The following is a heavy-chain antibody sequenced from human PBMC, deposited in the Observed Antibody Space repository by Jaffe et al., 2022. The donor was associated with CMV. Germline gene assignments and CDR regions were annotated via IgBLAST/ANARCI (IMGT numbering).Heavy chain of an antibody. CDR2: IYYSGST. D-gene: IGHD6-25*01. V-gene: IGHV4-39*01. J-gene: IGHJ4*02. CDR1: GGSISSSSYY. CDR3: ARIGSQSGLRIIDY. Sequence: QLQLQESGPGLVKPSETLSLTCTVSGGSISSSSYYWGWIRQPPGKGLEWIGSIYYSGSTYYNPSLKSRVTISVDTSKNQFSLKLSSVTAADTAVYYCARIGSQSGLRIIDYWGQGTLVTVSS.